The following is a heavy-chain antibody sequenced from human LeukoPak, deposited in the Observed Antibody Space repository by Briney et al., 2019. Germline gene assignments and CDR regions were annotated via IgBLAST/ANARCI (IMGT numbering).Heavy chain of an antibody. V-gene: IGHV4-59*01. Sequence: PSETLSLTCTVSGGSISSYYWSWIRQPPGKGLEWIGYIYYNGSTNYNPSLKSRVTISVDTSKNQFSLKLSSVTAADTAVYYCARAGGSGSYPLDYWGQGTLVTVSS. J-gene: IGHJ4*02. CDR1: GGSISSYY. CDR3: ARAGGSGSYPLDY. D-gene: IGHD3-10*01. CDR2: IYYNGST.